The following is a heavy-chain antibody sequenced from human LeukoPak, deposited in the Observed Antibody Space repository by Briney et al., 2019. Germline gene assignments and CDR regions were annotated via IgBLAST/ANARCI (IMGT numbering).Heavy chain of an antibody. CDR3: ARDVGYCSGGSCYRWFAS. CDR1: GFTFSTFS. D-gene: IGHD2-15*01. Sequence: AGGSLRLSCAASGFTFSTFSMSWVRQAPGKGLEWISYISTGSVVIYYADSVKGRFTTSRDDAWNSVSLQMNSLRADDSAVYYCARDVGYCSGGSCYRWFASWGQGTLVTVSS. J-gene: IGHJ5*01. CDR2: ISTGSVVI. V-gene: IGHV3-48*01.